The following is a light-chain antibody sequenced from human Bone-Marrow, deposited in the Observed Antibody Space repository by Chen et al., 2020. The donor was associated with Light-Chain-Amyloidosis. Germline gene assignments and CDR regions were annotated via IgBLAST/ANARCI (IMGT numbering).Light chain of an antibody. CDR2: DDS. Sequence: SYVLPPPSSVSVDPGQTATIACGGNNIGSTSVHWYQQTPGKAPLLVVYDDSDRPSVIPERLSGSNSGNTATLTISRVEAGDVADYYCQVWDRSSDRPVFGGGTKLTVL. CDR1: NIGSTS. V-gene: IGLV3-21*02. J-gene: IGLJ3*02. CDR3: QVWDRSSDRPV.